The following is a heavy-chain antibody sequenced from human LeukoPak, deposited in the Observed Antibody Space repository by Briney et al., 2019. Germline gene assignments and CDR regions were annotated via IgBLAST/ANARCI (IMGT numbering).Heavy chain of an antibody. V-gene: IGHV3-73*01. CDR1: GFTFSGSA. CDR3: TAYDSSGYLLFDP. J-gene: IGHJ5*02. Sequence: GGSLILSCAASGFTFSGSAMHWVRQASGKGLEWVGRIRSKANSYATAYAASVKGRFTISRDDSKNTAYLQMNSLKTEDTAVYYCTAYDSSGYLLFDPWGQGTLVTVSS. D-gene: IGHD3-22*01. CDR2: IRSKANSYAT.